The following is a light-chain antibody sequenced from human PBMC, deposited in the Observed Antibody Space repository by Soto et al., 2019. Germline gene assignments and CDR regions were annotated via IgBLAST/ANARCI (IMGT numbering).Light chain of an antibody. J-gene: IGKJ4*01. CDR1: QSVGSK. V-gene: IGKV3-20*01. Sequence: EIVLTQSPATLSVSPGDRATLSWRASQSVGSKLAWYQQKPGQAPKVLIYRASIRATGIPDRFTGSGSGTEFTLTISRLQPEDFEVYYCQQYGSSPLTFGGGTKVDIK. CDR3: QQYGSSPLT. CDR2: RAS.